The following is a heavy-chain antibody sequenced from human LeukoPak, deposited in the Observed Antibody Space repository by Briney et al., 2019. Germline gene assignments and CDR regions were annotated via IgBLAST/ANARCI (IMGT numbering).Heavy chain of an antibody. Sequence: PGGSLRLSCAASGFPFSSYAMPWVRQAPGKGLEWVAVISYDGSNKYYADSVKGRFTISRDSSKKTLYLQMSSLRVEDTAVYYCARDVGSSGYYYYYYGMDVWGQGTTVTVSS. CDR1: GFPFSSYA. CDR3: ARDVGSSGYYYYYYGMDV. V-gene: IGHV3-30-3*01. J-gene: IGHJ6*02. CDR2: ISYDGSNK. D-gene: IGHD3-22*01.